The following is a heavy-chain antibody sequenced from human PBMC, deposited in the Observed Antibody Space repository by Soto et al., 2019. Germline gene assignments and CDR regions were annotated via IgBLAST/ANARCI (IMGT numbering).Heavy chain of an antibody. CDR1: GGTFSSYA. J-gene: IGHJ5*02. D-gene: IGHD3-16*01. CDR2: IIPIFGTA. V-gene: IGHV1-69*06. Sequence: SVKVSCKASGGTFSSYAISWVRQAPGQGLEWMGGIIPIFGTANYAQKFQGRVTIAADKSTSTAYMELSSLRSEDTAVYYCAVYVWGSYNWFDPWGQGTLVTVSS. CDR3: AVYVWGSYNWFDP.